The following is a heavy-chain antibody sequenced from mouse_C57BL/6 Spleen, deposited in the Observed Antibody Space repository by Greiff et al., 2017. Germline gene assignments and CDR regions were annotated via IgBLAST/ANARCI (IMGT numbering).Heavy chain of an antibody. CDR1: GYTFTSYW. CDR3: ARRTTAV. CDR2: IYPGSGST. J-gene: IGHJ2*01. V-gene: IGHV1-55*01. Sequence: QVHVKQPGAELVKPGASVKMSCKASGYTFTSYWITWVKQRPGQGLEWIGDIYPGSGSTNYNEKFKSKATLTVDTSSSTAYMQLSSLTSEDSAVYYCARRTTAVWGQGTTLTVSS. D-gene: IGHD1-2*01.